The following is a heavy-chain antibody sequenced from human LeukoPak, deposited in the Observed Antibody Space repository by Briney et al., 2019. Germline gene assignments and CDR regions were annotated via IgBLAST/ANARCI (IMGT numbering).Heavy chain of an antibody. V-gene: IGHV2-5*01. CDR2: SYWNNDK. Sequence: SGPTLVNPTQTLTLTCTFSGFPLTTTGVGVAWIRQPPGKALEWLAVSYWNNDKSYSPSLKSRLTITKDTSKNQVVLKMTNMEPVDTATYYCAHKGRGSGSYNMWGQGTLVTVSS. CDR1: GFPLTTTGVG. CDR3: AHKGRGSGSYNM. D-gene: IGHD3-10*01. J-gene: IGHJ4*02.